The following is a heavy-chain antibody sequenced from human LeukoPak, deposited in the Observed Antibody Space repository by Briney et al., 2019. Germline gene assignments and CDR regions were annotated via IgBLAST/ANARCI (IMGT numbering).Heavy chain of an antibody. Sequence: GGSLRFSCAASGFTFSSYAMGWVRQAPGKGRGWVANIKQDGSEKYYVNSVKGRFTISRDNAKNSLYLQMNSLRAEDTAIYYCAREDDWNYEDYWGQGTLVTVSS. D-gene: IGHD1-7*01. J-gene: IGHJ4*02. V-gene: IGHV3-7*01. CDR3: AREDDWNYEDY. CDR2: IKQDGSEK. CDR1: GFTFSSYA.